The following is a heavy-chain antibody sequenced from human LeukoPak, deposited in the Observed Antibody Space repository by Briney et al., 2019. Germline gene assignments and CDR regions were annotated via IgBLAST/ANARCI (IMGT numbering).Heavy chain of an antibody. D-gene: IGHD6-13*01. V-gene: IGHV3-7*01. CDR2: IKQDGSEK. CDR1: GFIFSNYW. Sequence: PGGSLRLSCAASGFIFSNYWMSWVRQAPWKGLEWVANIKQDGSEKHYVDSMKGRFTISRDNAKHSVYLQMNSLRAEDTAIYYCARIGYSSSCFDYWGQGTLVTVSS. J-gene: IGHJ4*03. CDR3: ARIGYSSSCFDY.